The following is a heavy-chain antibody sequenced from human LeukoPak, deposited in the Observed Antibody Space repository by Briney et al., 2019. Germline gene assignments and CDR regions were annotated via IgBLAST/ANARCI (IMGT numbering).Heavy chain of an antibody. Sequence: SETLSLTCTVSGGSISSSSYYWGWIRQPPGKGLEWIGSIYYSGSTYYNPSLKSRVTISVDTSKNQFSLKLSSVTAADTAVYYCARGREYCSSTSCPGPFDYWGQGTLVTVSS. J-gene: IGHJ4*02. D-gene: IGHD2-2*01. CDR2: IYYSGST. CDR1: GGSISSSSYY. CDR3: ARGREYCSSTSCPGPFDY. V-gene: IGHV4-39*01.